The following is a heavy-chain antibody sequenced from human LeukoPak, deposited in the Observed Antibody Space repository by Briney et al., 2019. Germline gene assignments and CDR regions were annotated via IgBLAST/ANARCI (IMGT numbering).Heavy chain of an antibody. V-gene: IGHV3-21*01. CDR1: GFTFSSYS. CDR3: ARGLMTTVTNFDY. Sequence: GESLKISCAASGFTFSSYSMNWVRQAPGKGLEWVSSISSSSSYIYYADSVKGRFTISRDNAKNSLYLQMNSLRAEDTAVYYCARGLMTTVTNFDYWGQGTLVTVSS. J-gene: IGHJ4*02. CDR2: ISSSSSYI. D-gene: IGHD4-17*01.